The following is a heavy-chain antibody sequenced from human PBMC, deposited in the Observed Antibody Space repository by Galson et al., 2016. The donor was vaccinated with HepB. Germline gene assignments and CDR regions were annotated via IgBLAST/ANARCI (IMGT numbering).Heavy chain of an antibody. Sequence: SETLSLTCSVSGGPIRYWQWNWIRQPAGKGLEWIGRIHTSGSTNYNPSLKNRVTISVDASKNQFSLNLTSVTAADTAVYYCASQGGVVEAAAKPYYFYYKDVWGKGTTVTVSS. V-gene: IGHV4-4*07. CDR3: ASQGGVVEAAAKPYYFYYKDV. CDR2: IHTSGST. D-gene: IGHD2-15*01. J-gene: IGHJ6*03. CDR1: GGPIRYWQ.